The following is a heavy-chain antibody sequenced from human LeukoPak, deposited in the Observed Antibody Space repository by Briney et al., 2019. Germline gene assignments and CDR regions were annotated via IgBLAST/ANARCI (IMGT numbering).Heavy chain of an antibody. CDR1: GYTFTSYG. CDR3: ARGEVVGGYSYGFVDY. J-gene: IGHJ4*02. Sequence: ASVKVSCKASGYTFTSYGISWVRQAPGQGLEWMGIINPSGGSTSYAQKFQGRVTMTRDMSTSTVYMELSSLRSEDTAVYYCARGEVVGGYSYGFVDYWGQGTLVTVSS. D-gene: IGHD5-18*01. CDR2: INPSGGST. V-gene: IGHV1-46*01.